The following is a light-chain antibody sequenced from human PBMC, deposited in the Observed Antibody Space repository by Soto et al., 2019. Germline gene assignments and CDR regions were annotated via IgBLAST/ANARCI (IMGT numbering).Light chain of an antibody. CDR3: QQSFSPLWT. CDR1: QSISNY. CDR2: AAS. J-gene: IGKJ1*01. V-gene: IGKV1-39*01. Sequence: DIQMTQSPSSLSASVGDRVTITCRASQSISNYLNWYQQKPGKAPKLLIYAASSMQSGVPSRCSGSGSETDFTLTISSLQPDDSATYYCQQSFSPLWTFGQGTKVEV.